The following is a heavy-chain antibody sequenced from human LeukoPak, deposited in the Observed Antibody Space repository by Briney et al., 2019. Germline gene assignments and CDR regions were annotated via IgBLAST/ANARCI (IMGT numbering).Heavy chain of an antibody. D-gene: IGHD2-15*01. J-gene: IGHJ4*02. Sequence: PSETLSLTCTVSGYSINSGYFWGWVRQPPGKGPEWIGSIFHTGDVYYNPSLGSRVTVSVDTSRNQVSLKVTSVTAADTALYYCARVVASTSIDSWGQGILVTVSS. CDR2: IFHTGDV. V-gene: IGHV4-38-2*02. CDR1: GYSINSGYF. CDR3: ARVVASTSIDS.